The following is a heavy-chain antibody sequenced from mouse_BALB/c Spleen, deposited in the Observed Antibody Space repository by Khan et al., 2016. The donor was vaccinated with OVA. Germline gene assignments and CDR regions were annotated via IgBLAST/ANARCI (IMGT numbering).Heavy chain of an antibody. D-gene: IGHD2-10*01. CDR3: ARQPYYHYNVMDY. CDR1: GFSLMNYG. J-gene: IGHJ4*01. Sequence: VQLLETGPGLVAPSQSLSITCTISGFSLMNYGIHWVRQPPGKGLEWLVVIWSDGSTTYNSALKSRLTISKDNSKSQVFLKMNSLQTDDTAMYFCARQPYYHYNVMDYWGQGTSVTVSS. V-gene: IGHV2-6-1*01. CDR2: IWSDGST.